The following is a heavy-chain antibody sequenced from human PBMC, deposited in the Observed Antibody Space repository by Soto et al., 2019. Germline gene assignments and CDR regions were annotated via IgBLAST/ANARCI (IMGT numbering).Heavy chain of an antibody. Sequence: QVQLVQSGAEVQKPGSSVKVSCKASGGTFSSYAISWVRQAPGQGLEWMGGIIPIFGTANYAQKFQGRVTITADESTSTAYMEVSSLRFEDTAVYYCACGAEGDGYNYVLGYWGQGTLVTVSS. CDR2: IIPIFGTA. CDR1: GGTFSSYA. V-gene: IGHV1-69*01. J-gene: IGHJ4*02. D-gene: IGHD5-12*01. CDR3: ACGAEGDGYNYVLGY.